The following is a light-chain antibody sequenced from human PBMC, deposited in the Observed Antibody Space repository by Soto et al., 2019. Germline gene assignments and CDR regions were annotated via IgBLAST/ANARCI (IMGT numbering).Light chain of an antibody. V-gene: IGKV3-11*01. J-gene: IGKJ4*01. CDR1: QSVSRH. Sequence: EIVLTQSPATLSLSPGERATLSCRASQSVSRHLAWYQQKPGQAPSLLIYDASNRATGIPARFSGSGSGTDFTLTISSLEPEDFAVYYCQQRKTWPPVTFGGGTKVEIK. CDR2: DAS. CDR3: QQRKTWPPVT.